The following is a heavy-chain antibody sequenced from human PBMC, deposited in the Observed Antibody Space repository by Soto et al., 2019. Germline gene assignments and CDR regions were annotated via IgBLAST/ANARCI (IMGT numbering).Heavy chain of an antibody. Sequence: GESLKISCKGSGYSFTSYWIGWVRQMPGKGLEWMGIIYPGDSDTRYSPSFQGQVTISADKSISTAYLQWSSLKASDTAMYYCASLKSEGVAGIPYYYYYYGMDVWGQGTTVTVSS. D-gene: IGHD6-19*01. CDR1: GYSFTSYW. CDR2: IYPGDSDT. CDR3: ASLKSEGVAGIPYYYYYYGMDV. J-gene: IGHJ6*02. V-gene: IGHV5-51*01.